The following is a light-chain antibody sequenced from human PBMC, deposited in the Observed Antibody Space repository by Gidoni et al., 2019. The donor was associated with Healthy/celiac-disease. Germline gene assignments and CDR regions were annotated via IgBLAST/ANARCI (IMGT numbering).Light chain of an antibody. Sequence: DIQMTQSPSSLSESVGDRVTITCQASQYISNYLNWYQQKPGKAPKLLIYDAPNLETGVPSRFSRSGSGTDFTFTISSLQPEDIATYYGQQYDNLPLTFGGGTKVAIK. J-gene: IGKJ4*01. V-gene: IGKV1-33*01. CDR1: QYISNY. CDR2: DAP. CDR3: QQYDNLPLT.